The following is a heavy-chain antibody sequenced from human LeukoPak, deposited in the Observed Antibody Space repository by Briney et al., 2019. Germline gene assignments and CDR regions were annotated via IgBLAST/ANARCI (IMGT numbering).Heavy chain of an antibody. CDR2: INPNSGGT. J-gene: IGHJ3*02. CDR3: ARGRNYYDSSGYYYEGDAFDI. V-gene: IGHV1-2*02. CDR1: GYTFTGYY. Sequence: ASVKVSCKASGYTFTGYYMHWVRQAPGQGLEWMGWINPNSGGTNYAQKFQGRDTMTRDTSTSTVYMELSSLRSEDTAVYYCARGRNYYDSSGYYYEGDAFDIWGQGTMVTVSS. D-gene: IGHD3-22*01.